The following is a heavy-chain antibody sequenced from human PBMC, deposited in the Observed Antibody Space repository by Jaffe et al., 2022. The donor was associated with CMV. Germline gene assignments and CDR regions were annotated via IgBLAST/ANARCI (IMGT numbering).Heavy chain of an antibody. CDR1: GFTFSSHL. J-gene: IGHJ4*02. CDR2: ITSDGRSS. D-gene: IGHD3-10*02. Sequence: EVHLAESGGGLVQPGGSLRLSCAASGFTFSSHLMQWVRQGPGKGLVWVSQITSDGRSSNYADSVKGRFTISRDNTKSTVDLHMSSLRAEDTAVYFCVRGSLSVRNVSDHWGQGIQVTVTS. V-gene: IGHV3-74*01. CDR3: VRGSLSVRNVSDH.